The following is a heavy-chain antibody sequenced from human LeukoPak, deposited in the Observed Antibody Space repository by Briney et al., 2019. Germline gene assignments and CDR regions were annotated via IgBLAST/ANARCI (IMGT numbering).Heavy chain of an antibody. CDR1: GGSISSGGYS. D-gene: IGHD2-15*01. V-gene: IGHV4-30-2*01. CDR2: IYHSGST. J-gene: IGHJ5*02. Sequence: PSETLSLTCAVSGGSISSGGYSWSWIRQPPGKGLEWIGYIYHSGSTYYNPSLKSRVTISVDTSKNQFSLKLSSVTAADTAVYYCARGPRDGGNWFDPWGQGTLVTVSS. CDR3: ARGPRDGGNWFDP.